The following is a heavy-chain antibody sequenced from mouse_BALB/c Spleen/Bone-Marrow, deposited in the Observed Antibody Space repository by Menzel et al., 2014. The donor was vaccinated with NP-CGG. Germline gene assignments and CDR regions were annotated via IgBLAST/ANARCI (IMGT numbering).Heavy chain of an antibody. J-gene: IGHJ2*01. CDR3: ARDLLRSHFDY. CDR1: GYTFTDYA. V-gene: IGHV1-67*01. D-gene: IGHD1-1*01. CDR2: ISTYNGNT. Sequence: VKLMESGPEVVRPGVSEKISCKGSGYTFTDYAMHWVKQSHAKSLDWIGVISTYNGNTNYNQKFKGKATMTVDKSSSTAYMELARLTSDDSAIYYCARDLLRSHFDYWGQGTTLTVSS.